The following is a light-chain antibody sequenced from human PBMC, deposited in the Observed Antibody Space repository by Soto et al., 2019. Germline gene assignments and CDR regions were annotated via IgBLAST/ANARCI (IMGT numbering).Light chain of an antibody. CDR2: EVS. J-gene: IGLJ1*01. V-gene: IGLV2-14*01. CDR3: SSYTASSTYV. CDR1: SSDVGGYNH. Sequence: QSVLTQPPSVSGSPGQSITISCTGTSSDVGGYNHVSWYQQHPGKAPKVMIYEVSYRPSGVSSRFSGSKSGNTASLTISGLQAEDEADYYCSSYTASSTYVFGGGTKLTVL.